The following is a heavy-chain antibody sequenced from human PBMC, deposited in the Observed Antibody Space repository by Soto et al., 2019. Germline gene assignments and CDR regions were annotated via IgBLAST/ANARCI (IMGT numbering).Heavy chain of an antibody. CDR3: ARVVRQYYYDSSGLGWFDP. J-gene: IGHJ5*02. CDR2: INAGNGNT. V-gene: IGHV1-3*01. Sequence: ASVKVSCKASGYTFTSYAMHWVRQAPGQRLEWMGWINAGNGNTKYSQKFQGRVTITRDTSASTAYMELSSLRSEDTAVYYCARVVRQYYYDSSGLGWFDPWGQGTLVTVPQ. D-gene: IGHD3-22*01. CDR1: GYTFTSYA.